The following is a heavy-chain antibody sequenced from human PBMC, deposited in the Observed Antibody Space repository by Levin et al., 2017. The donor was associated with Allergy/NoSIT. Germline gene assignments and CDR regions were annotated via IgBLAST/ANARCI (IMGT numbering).Heavy chain of an antibody. J-gene: IGHJ4*02. D-gene: IGHD3-16*02. CDR3: AGYHPYYFDY. V-gene: IGHV4-34*01. Sequence: SETLSLTCEVYGGSFSSYYWSWIRQPPGKGLEWIGEINHSGSTNYNPSLYGRVTISLDTSINHFSLRLSSVTAADTAVYYCAGYHPYYFDYWGQGSLVTVSS. CDR2: INHSGST. CDR1: GGSFSSYY.